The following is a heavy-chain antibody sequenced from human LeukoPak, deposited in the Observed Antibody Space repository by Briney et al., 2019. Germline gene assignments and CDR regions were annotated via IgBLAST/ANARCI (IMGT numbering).Heavy chain of an antibody. V-gene: IGHV3-21*01. CDR3: ARESSGYFY. J-gene: IGHJ4*02. D-gene: IGHD3-22*01. Sequence: GESLRLSCAASGFTFSTYSMNWVRQAPGKGLEWVSSISSGSSFIYYADSVKGRFTISRDNAKNSLFLQMNSLRAEDTAVYYCARESSGYFYWGQGTLVIVSS. CDR2: ISSGSSFI. CDR1: GFTFSTYS.